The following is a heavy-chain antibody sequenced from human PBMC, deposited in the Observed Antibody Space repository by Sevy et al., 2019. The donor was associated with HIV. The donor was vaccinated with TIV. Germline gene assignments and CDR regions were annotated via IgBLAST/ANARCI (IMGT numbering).Heavy chain of an antibody. CDR1: GFTSTPYA. D-gene: IGHD3-22*01. Sequence: GGSLRLSCATSGFTSTPYAVAWVRQAPGKGLEWVAAISGSGAITYYADSRKARLIISRDRTNNTVYLQMKRLRAEDTALYYCAKDRYYFDSSGYYYHHDAFVVWGRGTMVTVSS. CDR2: ISGSGAIT. J-gene: IGHJ3*01. V-gene: IGHV3-23*01. CDR3: AKDRYYFDSSGYYYHHDAFVV.